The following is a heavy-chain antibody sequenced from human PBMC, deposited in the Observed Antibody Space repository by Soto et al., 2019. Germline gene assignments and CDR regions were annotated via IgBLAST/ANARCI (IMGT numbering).Heavy chain of an antibody. CDR3: AREYCSGGSCSAYFDY. CDR2: IYTSGST. Sequence: LSLTCTVSGGSISSYYWSWIRQPAGKGLEGIGRIYTSGSTNYNASLKSRVTMSVDTSKNQFSLKLSSVTAADTAVYYCAREYCSGGSCSAYFDYWGQGTLVTVSS. V-gene: IGHV4-4*07. J-gene: IGHJ4*02. D-gene: IGHD2-15*01. CDR1: GGSISSYY.